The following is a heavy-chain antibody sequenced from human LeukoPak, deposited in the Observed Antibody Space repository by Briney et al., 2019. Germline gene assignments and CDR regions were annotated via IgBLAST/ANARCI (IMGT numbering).Heavy chain of an antibody. V-gene: IGHV3-11*01. D-gene: IGHD6-6*01. CDR3: ARDSSSSSVFDY. CDR2: ISSSGNTI. CDR1: GFTFSDYY. Sequence: GGSLRLSCAASGFTFSDYYMSWIRQAPGKGLEWVSYISSSGNTIYYADSVRGRFTISRDNAKNSLYLQMNSLRAEDTAVYYCARDSSSSSVFDYWGQGTLVTVSS. J-gene: IGHJ4*02.